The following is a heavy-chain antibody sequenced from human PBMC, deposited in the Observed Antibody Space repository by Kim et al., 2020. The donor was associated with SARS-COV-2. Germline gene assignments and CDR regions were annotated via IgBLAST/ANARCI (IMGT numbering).Heavy chain of an antibody. J-gene: IGHJ4*02. CDR3: ARMLGYCSSTSCYTFDY. V-gene: IGHV4-34*01. Sequence: KSRVTISVDTSKNQFSLKLSSVTAADTAVYYCARMLGYCSSTSCYTFDYWGQGTLVTVSS. D-gene: IGHD2-2*02.